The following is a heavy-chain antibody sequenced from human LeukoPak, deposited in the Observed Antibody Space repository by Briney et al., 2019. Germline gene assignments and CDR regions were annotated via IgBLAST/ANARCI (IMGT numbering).Heavy chain of an antibody. D-gene: IGHD2-2*01. Sequence: PGGSLRLSCAASGFTFSGSAMHWVRQASGKGLEWVGRLRSKANSYATAYAASVKGRFTISRDDSKNTAYLQMNSLKTEDTAVYYCTRNIVVVPAAFDAFDIWGQGTMVTVSS. J-gene: IGHJ3*02. CDR2: LRSKANSYAT. CDR3: TRNIVVVPAAFDAFDI. V-gene: IGHV3-73*01. CDR1: GFTFSGSA.